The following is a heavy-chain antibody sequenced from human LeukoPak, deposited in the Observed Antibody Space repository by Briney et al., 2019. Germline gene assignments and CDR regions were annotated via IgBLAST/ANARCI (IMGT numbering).Heavy chain of an antibody. CDR3: ARGHDSSGYHHS. CDR2: IIPILGIA. CDR1: GGTFSSYA. D-gene: IGHD3-22*01. Sequence: GASVKVSCKASGGTFSSYAISWVRQAPGQGLEWMGRIIPILGIANYAQKFQGRVTITADKSTSTVYMELSSLRSEDTAVYYCARGHDSSGYHHSWGQGTLVTVSS. J-gene: IGHJ4*02. V-gene: IGHV1-69*04.